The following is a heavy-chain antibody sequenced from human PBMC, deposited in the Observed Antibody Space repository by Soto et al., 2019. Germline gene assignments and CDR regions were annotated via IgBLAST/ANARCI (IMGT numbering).Heavy chain of an antibody. CDR2: IIPMFGAP. J-gene: IGHJ6*02. CDR3: ARMRVVRGADYYYYGMDA. D-gene: IGHD3-10*01. V-gene: IGHV1-69*13. Sequence: VASVKVSCKASAGTFSSYSISWVRQAPGQGLEWMGGIIPMFGAPNYAQKFQGRVTITADESTRIAYMEMSSLRSEDTAVYYCARMRVVRGADYYYYGMDAWGQGTTVTVSS. CDR1: AGTFSSYS.